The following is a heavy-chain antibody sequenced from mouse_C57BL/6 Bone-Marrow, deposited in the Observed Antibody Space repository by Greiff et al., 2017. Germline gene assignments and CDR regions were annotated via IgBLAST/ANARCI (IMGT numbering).Heavy chain of an antibody. Sequence: VQLQQPGAELVKPGASVKLSCTASGYTFTSYWMHWVKQRPGRGLEWIGRIVPNSGGTKYNEKFKSKATLTVAKPSSTAYLQRSSLTSEDSAVYYCARSRWLLPYYFDYWGQGTTLTVSS. CDR1: GYTFTSYW. D-gene: IGHD2-3*01. J-gene: IGHJ2*01. CDR2: IVPNSGGT. CDR3: ARSRWLLPYYFDY. V-gene: IGHV1-72*01.